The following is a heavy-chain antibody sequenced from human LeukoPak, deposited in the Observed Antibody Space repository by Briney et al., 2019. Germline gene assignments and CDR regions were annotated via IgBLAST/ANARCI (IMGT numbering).Heavy chain of an antibody. Sequence: SETLSLTCTVSGCSISSSSYYWGWIRQPPGKGLEWIGSIYYSGSTYYNPSLKSRVTISVDTSKNQFSLKLSSVTAADTAVYYCARHEATVIYIDYWGQGTLVTVSS. CDR2: IYYSGST. CDR3: ARHEATVIYIDY. D-gene: IGHD4-17*01. J-gene: IGHJ4*02. CDR1: GCSISSSSYY. V-gene: IGHV4-39*01.